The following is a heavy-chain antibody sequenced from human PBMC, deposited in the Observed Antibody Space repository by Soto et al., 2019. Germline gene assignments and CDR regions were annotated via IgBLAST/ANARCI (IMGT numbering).Heavy chain of an antibody. CDR2: IYSGSNT. J-gene: IGHJ4*02. CDR1: GFLVSSNY. V-gene: IGHV3-66*01. CDR3: AIGFRVEGAYGAGAFFDS. D-gene: IGHD1-26*01. Sequence: EVQLVESGGDLVQPGRSLRLSCAASGFLVSSNYMSWVRQAPGKGLEWVSIIYSGSNTHYADSVKGRFTISRDNSRNTLYLQMNNLRVEDTAVYYCAIGFRVEGAYGAGAFFDSWGQGTLVTVSS.